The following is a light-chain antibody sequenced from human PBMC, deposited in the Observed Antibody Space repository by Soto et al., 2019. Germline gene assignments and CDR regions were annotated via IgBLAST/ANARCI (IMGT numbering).Light chain of an antibody. CDR2: EVN. CDR1: SSDVGGYNY. V-gene: IGLV2-8*01. CDR3: SSYAGRNSYV. Sequence: QSVLTQPPSASGSPGQSVTISCPGTSSDVGGYNYVSWYQQHPGKPPKLLTYEVNTRPSGVPDRFSGSKSGNTATLTVSGLQAEYEADYYCSSYAGRNSYVFGTGTKVTVL. J-gene: IGLJ1*01.